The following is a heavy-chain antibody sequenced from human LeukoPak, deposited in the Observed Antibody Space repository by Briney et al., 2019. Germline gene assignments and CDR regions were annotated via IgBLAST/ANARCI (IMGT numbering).Heavy chain of an antibody. CDR2: IYTSGST. CDR3: AEDYYDSSGYYSH. Sequence: SETLSLTCTVSGGSISTYYWSWIRQPAGKGLEWIGRIYTSGSTNYNPSLKSRVTISVDTSKNQFSLKLSSVTAADTAVYYCAEDYYDSSGYYSHWGQGTLVTVSS. J-gene: IGHJ4*02. D-gene: IGHD3-22*01. V-gene: IGHV4-4*07. CDR1: GGSISTYY.